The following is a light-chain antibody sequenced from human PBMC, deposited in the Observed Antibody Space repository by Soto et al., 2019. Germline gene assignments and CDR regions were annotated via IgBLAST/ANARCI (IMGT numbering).Light chain of an antibody. CDR2: AAS. J-gene: IGKJ5*01. V-gene: IGKV3-20*01. CDR1: QSVSSSY. Sequence: EIVLTQSPGTLSLSPGERATLSCGASQSVSSSYLAWYQQKPGQAPRLLIYAASSRATGIPDRFSGSGSGTDFTLTISRLEPEDFAVYYCQQFGRSPPSITFGQGTRLDIK. CDR3: QQFGRSPPSIT.